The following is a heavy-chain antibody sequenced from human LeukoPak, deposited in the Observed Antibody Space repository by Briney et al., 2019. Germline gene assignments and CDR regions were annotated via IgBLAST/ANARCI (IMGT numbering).Heavy chain of an antibody. J-gene: IGHJ4*02. CDR3: ARDWDYSGYDYEVFDY. Sequence: GGSLRLSCAASGFTFSSYSMNWVRQAPGKGLEWVSYISSSSSTIYYADSVKGRFTISRDNAKNSLYLQMNSLRAEDTAVYYCARDWDYSGYDYEVFDYWGQGTLVTVSS. CDR1: GFTFSSYS. V-gene: IGHV3-48*01. D-gene: IGHD5-12*01. CDR2: ISSSSSTI.